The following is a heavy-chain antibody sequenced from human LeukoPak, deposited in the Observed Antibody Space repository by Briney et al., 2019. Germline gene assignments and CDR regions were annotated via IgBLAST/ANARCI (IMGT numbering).Heavy chain of an antibody. CDR2: ISYDGGNK. CDR3: AKLSIAAAGTTSAFDI. J-gene: IGHJ3*02. Sequence: GGSLRLSCAASGFTFSSYGMHWVRQAPGKGLEWVAVISYDGGNKYYADSVKGRFTISRDNSKNTLYLQMNSLRAEDTAVYYCAKLSIAAAGTTSAFDIWAKGQWSPSLQ. CDR1: GFTFSSYG. D-gene: IGHD6-13*01. V-gene: IGHV3-30*18.